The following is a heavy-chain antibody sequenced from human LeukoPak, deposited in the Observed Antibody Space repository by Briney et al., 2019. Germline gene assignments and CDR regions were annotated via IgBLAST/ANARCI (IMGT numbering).Heavy chain of an antibody. Sequence: PGGSLRLSCAASGFTFSSYAMHWVRQAPGKGLEWVAVISYDGSNKYYADSVKGRFTISRDNSKNTLYLQMNSLRAEDTAVYYCARDRGGKSGLTNWGQGTLVTVSS. CDR3: ARDRGGKSGLTN. V-gene: IGHV3-30*04. CDR2: ISYDGSNK. D-gene: IGHD4-23*01. CDR1: GFTFSSYA. J-gene: IGHJ4*02.